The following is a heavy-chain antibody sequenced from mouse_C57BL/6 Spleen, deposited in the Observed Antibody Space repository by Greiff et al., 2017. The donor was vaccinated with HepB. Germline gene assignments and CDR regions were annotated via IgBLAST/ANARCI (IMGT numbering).Heavy chain of an antibody. CDR1: GYAFSSYW. Sequence: QVHVKQSGAELVKPGASVKISCKASGYAFSSYWMNWVKQRPGKGLEWIGQIYPGDGDTNYNGKFKGKATLTADKSSSTAYMQLSSLTSEDSAVYFCARSGYYYGSSYDYYAMDYWGQGTSVTVSS. CDR3: ARSGYYYGSSYDYYAMDY. CDR2: IYPGDGDT. J-gene: IGHJ4*01. D-gene: IGHD1-1*01. V-gene: IGHV1-80*01.